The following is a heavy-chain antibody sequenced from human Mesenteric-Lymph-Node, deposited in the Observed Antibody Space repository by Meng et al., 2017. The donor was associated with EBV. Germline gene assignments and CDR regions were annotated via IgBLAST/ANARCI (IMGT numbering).Heavy chain of an antibody. CDR2: TYYRSKWYN. CDR1: RESVSTHNVA. J-gene: IGHJ4*02. V-gene: IGHV6-1*01. CDR3: SRESWRAFDY. Sequence: QVQQSGPVPVKPSQTPPLPCSKSRESVSTHNVAWNWIRQSPSRGLEWLGRTYYRSKWYNEYAQSVKGRITINPDTSKSEFSLQLNSVTPDDTAVYYCSRESWRAFDYWGQGTLVTVSS.